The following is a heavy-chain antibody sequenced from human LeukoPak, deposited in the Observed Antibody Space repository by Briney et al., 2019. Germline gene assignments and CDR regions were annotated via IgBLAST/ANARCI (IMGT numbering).Heavy chain of an antibody. Sequence: SETLSLTCAVYGGSFSGYYWSWIRQPPGKGLEWIGEINLSGSTNYNPSLKSRVTISVDTSKNQFSLKLSSVTAADTAVYYCARGSSSNYVRYYYYGMDVWGQGTTATVSS. D-gene: IGHD4-11*01. V-gene: IGHV4-34*01. CDR3: ARGSSSNYVRYYYYGMDV. CDR2: INLSGST. CDR1: GGSFSGYY. J-gene: IGHJ6*02.